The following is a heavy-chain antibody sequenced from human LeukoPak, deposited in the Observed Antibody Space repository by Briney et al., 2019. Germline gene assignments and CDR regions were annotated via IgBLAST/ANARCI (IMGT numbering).Heavy chain of an antibody. D-gene: IGHD4-23*01. CDR2: INHGGST. J-gene: IGHJ1*01. CDR1: GGSLSAYY. Sequence: NSSETLSLTCAVYGGSLSAYYWTWIRQPPGKGLEWIGEINHGGSTNYNLSLKSRVTISIDTSKNQFSLKLSSVTAADTAFYYCARYLDYGGNSRVFQHWGQGTLVTVSS. V-gene: IGHV4-34*01. CDR3: ARYLDYGGNSRVFQH.